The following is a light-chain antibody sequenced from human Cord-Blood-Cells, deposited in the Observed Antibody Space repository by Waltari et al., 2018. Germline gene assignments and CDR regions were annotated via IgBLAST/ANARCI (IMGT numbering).Light chain of an antibody. CDR2: EVS. CDR3: SSYTSSSTYWV. V-gene: IGLV2-18*02. Sequence: QSALTQPPSVSGSPGQSVTISCTGTSSDVGSYNRVSWYQQPPGTAPKLMIYEVSNRLSGVPDRFSGSKSGNTASLTISGLQAEDEADYYCSSYTSSSTYWVFGGGTKLTVL. J-gene: IGLJ3*02. CDR1: SSDVGSYNR.